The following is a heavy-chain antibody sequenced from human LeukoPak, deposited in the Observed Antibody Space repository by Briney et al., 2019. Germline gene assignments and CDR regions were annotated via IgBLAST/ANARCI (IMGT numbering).Heavy chain of an antibody. CDR3: ARDPYGSGSYGVY. CDR1: GFTFSSYG. CDR2: IWYDGSNK. Sequence: GRSLRLSCAASGFTFSSYGMHWVRQAPGKGLEWVAVIWYDGSNKYYADSVKDRFTISRDNSKNTLYLQMNSLRAEDTAVYYCARDPYGSGSYGVYWGQGTLVTVSS. V-gene: IGHV3-33*01. D-gene: IGHD3-10*01. J-gene: IGHJ4*02.